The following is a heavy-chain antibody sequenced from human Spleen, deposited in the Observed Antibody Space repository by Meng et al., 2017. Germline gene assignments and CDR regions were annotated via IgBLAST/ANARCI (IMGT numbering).Heavy chain of an antibody. CDR3: ARDIAMAFDS. Sequence: VQLVESGGGLVQPRGSMRLPCAASGFTLRNNWMDLVRQAPGKGLVWVSRIHGDGSSTTYADSVKGRFTISRDNAKNTLYLQMTSLRAEDTAVYYCARDIAMAFDSWGQGTLVTVSS. D-gene: IGHD5-18*01. CDR1: GFTLRNNW. CDR2: IHGDGSST. J-gene: IGHJ4*02. V-gene: IGHV3-74*01.